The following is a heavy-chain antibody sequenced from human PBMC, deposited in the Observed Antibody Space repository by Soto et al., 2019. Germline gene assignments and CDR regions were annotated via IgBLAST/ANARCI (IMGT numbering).Heavy chain of an antibody. Sequence: EVQLLESGGDFVQPGGSLRLCCAASGYTFSSFSISWVRQSPGKGLEWVSAITGSGGDTFHADSVKGRFTISRDNSKNTLYLQMDSLQAEDTAVYYCAKGSGSSRPYYFDYWGQGTLVTVST. CDR2: ITGSGGDT. CDR1: GYTFSSFS. D-gene: IGHD2-2*01. J-gene: IGHJ4*02. V-gene: IGHV3-23*01. CDR3: AKGSGSSRPYYFDY.